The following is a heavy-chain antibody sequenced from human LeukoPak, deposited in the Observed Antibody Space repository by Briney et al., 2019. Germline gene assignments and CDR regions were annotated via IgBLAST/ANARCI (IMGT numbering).Heavy chain of an antibody. CDR3: AKLYYDFWSGQYFDY. CDR2: ISASGDSA. V-gene: IGHV3-23*01. J-gene: IGHJ4*02. CDR1: GFTFSIYS. Sequence: GGSLRLSCAASGFTFSIYSMNWVRQAPGKGLEWVSAISASGDSAYYADSVKGRFTISRDNSKNTLYLQMNSLRAEDTAVYHCAKLYYDFWSGQYFDYWGQGALVTVSS. D-gene: IGHD3-3*01.